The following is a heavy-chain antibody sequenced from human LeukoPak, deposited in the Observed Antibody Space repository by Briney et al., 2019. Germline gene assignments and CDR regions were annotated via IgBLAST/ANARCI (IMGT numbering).Heavy chain of an antibody. Sequence: PSETLSLTCSVSGDSMYSHYWSFIRQAAGTGLEWIGRIHTSGTTYYSPSLKSRVTLSIDTSMNQFSLRLTSVTAADTAVYYCARGDYYDGGGRNWFDPWGQGTLVTVSP. CDR2: IHTSGTT. V-gene: IGHV4-4*07. CDR3: ARGDYYDGGGRNWFDP. D-gene: IGHD3-3*01. J-gene: IGHJ5*02. CDR1: GDSMYSHY.